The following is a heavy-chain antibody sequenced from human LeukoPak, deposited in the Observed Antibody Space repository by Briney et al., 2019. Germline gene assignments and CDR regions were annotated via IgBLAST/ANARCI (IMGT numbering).Heavy chain of an antibody. D-gene: IGHD5-12*01. Sequence: SETLSLTCTVSGGSIGSGSYYWSWIRQPARKGLEWIGRIYTSGSTNYNPSLKSRVTISADTSKNQFSLKMTSVTAADTAVYYCARGRGTVAIDYWGQGNMVTVSS. CDR2: IYTSGST. V-gene: IGHV4-61*02. CDR3: ARGRGTVAIDY. J-gene: IGHJ4*02. CDR1: GGSIGSGSYY.